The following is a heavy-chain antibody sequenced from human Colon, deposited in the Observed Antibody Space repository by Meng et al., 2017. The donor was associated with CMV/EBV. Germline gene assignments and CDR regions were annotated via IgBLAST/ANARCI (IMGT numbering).Heavy chain of an antibody. CDR1: GFTLSSYD. D-gene: IGHD3-9*01. J-gene: IGHJ6*02. CDR3: ARDVGEDYDILTGYWYYYYYYGMDV. Sequence: GESLKISCVASGFTLSSYDMHWVRQAPGKGLEWISHISTQSLTTVYADSVKGRFNISRDNAKNSVYLQMNSLRAEDTAVYYCARDVGEDYDILTGYWYYYYYYGMDVWGQGTTVTVSS. V-gene: IGHV3-48*04. CDR2: ISTQSLTT.